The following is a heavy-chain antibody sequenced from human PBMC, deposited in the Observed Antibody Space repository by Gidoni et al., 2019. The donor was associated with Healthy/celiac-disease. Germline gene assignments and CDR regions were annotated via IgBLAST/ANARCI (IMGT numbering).Heavy chain of an antibody. D-gene: IGHD5-18*01. CDR2: INHSGST. CDR3: ARGGYSYGYPTYYGMDV. CDR1: GGSFSGYY. Sequence: QVQLQQWGAGLLKPSETLSLTCAVYGGSFSGYYWSWIRQPPGKGLEWIGEINHSGSTNYNPSLKSRVTISVDTSKNQFSLKLSSVTAADTAVYYCARGGYSYGYPTYYGMDVWGQGTTVTVSS. J-gene: IGHJ6*02. V-gene: IGHV4-34*01.